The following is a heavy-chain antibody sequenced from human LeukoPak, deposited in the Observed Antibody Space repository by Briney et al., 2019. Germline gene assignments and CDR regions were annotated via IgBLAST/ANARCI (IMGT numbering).Heavy chain of an antibody. Sequence: GSLKLSLSASGIPFSSHNLNLVRPAPGEGLEWVSSISSSSSYIYYADSVKGRFTISRDNAKNSLYLQMNSLRAEDTAVYYCARDYRLFDYWGQGTLVTVSS. CDR2: ISSSSSYI. J-gene: IGHJ4*02. D-gene: IGHD3-16*02. CDR3: ARDYRLFDY. CDR1: GIPFSSHN. V-gene: IGHV3-21*01.